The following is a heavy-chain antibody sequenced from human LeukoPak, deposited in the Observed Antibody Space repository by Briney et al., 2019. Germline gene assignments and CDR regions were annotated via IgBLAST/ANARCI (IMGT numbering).Heavy chain of an antibody. Sequence: GGSLRLSCVASGFTFSNYAMSWVRQAPGKGLERVSAISSSGASTFYADSVKGRFTISRDNSKNTLYLQMNSLRAEDTAVYYCAKPHTTGNNYCYYMDVWGKGTTVTVSS. D-gene: IGHD1-1*01. V-gene: IGHV3-23*01. CDR1: GFTFSNYA. J-gene: IGHJ6*03. CDR2: ISSSGAST. CDR3: AKPHTTGNNYCYYMDV.